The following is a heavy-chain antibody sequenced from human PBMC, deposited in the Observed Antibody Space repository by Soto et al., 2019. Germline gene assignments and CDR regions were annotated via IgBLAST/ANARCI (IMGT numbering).Heavy chain of an antibody. V-gene: IGHV3-33*01. CDR1: GITLAAHG. CDR3: ARVRNNNDKRLDV. D-gene: IGHD2-8*01. J-gene: IGHJ6*02. CDR2: SWYDGKT. Sequence: QEQLVESGGGMVHPGTSLRLSCVTSGITLAAHGMHWVRQAPGKGLEWVALSWYDGKTFYGDSVKGRFTISRDTSTVFLDVRSLRPDDTAVYFCARVRNNNDKRLDVWGQGTTVIVS.